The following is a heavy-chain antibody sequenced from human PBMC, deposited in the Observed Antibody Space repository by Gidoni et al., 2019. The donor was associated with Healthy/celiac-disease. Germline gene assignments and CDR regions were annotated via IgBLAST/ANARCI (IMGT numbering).Heavy chain of an antibody. Sequence: QVQLVRSGAEGKKPGASVKVSFKASGYTFTSYYMHWVRQAPGQGLEWMGIINPSGGSTSYAQKFQGRVTMTRDTSTSTVYMELSSLRSEDTAVYYCARVAAAGTVHDYWGQGTLVTVSS. CDR1: GYTFTSYY. V-gene: IGHV1-46*01. J-gene: IGHJ4*02. CDR2: INPSGGST. CDR3: ARVAAAGTVHDY. D-gene: IGHD6-13*01.